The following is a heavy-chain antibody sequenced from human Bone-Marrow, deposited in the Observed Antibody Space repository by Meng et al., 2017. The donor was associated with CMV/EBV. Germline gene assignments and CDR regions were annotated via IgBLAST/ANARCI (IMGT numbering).Heavy chain of an antibody. CDR1: GGSISSSSYY. Sequence: SETLSLTCTVSGGSISSSSYYWGWIRQPPGKGLEWIGSIYYSGSTYYNPSLKSRVTISVDTSKNQFSLKLSSVTAADTAVYDCARGDYKGYFDDWGQGTLVTGSS. V-gene: IGHV4-39*01. J-gene: IGHJ4*01. CDR3: ARGDYKGYFDD. CDR2: IYYSGST. D-gene: IGHD4-11*01.